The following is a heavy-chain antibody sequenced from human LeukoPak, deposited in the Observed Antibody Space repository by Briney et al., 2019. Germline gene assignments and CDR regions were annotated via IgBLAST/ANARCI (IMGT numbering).Heavy chain of an antibody. Sequence: WASVKVSCKASGYTFTGYYMHWVRQAPGQGLEWMGWINPNSGGTNYAQKLQGRVTMTTDTSTSTAYMELRSLRSDDTAVYYCARDIDLTFGITMIVAAFDYWGQGTLVTVSS. CDR1: GYTFTGYY. J-gene: IGHJ4*02. CDR3: ARDIDLTFGITMIVAAFDY. D-gene: IGHD3-22*01. V-gene: IGHV1-2*02. CDR2: INPNSGGT.